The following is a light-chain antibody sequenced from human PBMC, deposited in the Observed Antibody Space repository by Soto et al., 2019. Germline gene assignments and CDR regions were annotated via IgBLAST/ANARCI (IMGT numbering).Light chain of an antibody. V-gene: IGKV3-20*01. Sequence: EIVMTQSPAALSVSPGERATLSCRASQSVTKNNLNWYQQKPDQAPRLLIYGASIRATGIPDRFSGSGSETDFTLTISRLEPEDFAVYYCQQYGSNWPITFGQGTRLEIK. CDR1: QSVTKNN. CDR2: GAS. CDR3: QQYGSNWPIT. J-gene: IGKJ5*01.